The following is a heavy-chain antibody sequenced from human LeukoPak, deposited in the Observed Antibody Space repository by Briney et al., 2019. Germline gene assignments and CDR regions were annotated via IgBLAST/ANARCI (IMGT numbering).Heavy chain of an antibody. Sequence: GGSLRLSCAASGFTFSASDMNWVRQTPGKGLEWVSSIISSSSYIYYADSGKGRFSIPRHNAKKSRYLQMNSLGAGTRAVNYGARDPISAPPPLAAFDIWGQGTLVTVSS. CDR2: IISSSSYI. V-gene: IGHV3-21*01. D-gene: IGHD3-3*02. CDR1: GFTFSASD. CDR3: ARDPISAPPPLAAFDI. J-gene: IGHJ3*02.